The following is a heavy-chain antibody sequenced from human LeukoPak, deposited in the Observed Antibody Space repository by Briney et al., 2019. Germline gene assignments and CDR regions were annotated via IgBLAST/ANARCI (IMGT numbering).Heavy chain of an antibody. J-gene: IGHJ4*02. D-gene: IGHD5-18*01. V-gene: IGHV3-30*18. Sequence: GSLRLSCAASGFTFSSYGMHWVRQAPGKGLEWVAVISYDGSNKYYADSVKGRFTISRDNSKNTLYLQMNSLRAEDMAVYYCAKEVNTAMIDYWGQGTLVTVSS. CDR1: GFTFSSYG. CDR2: ISYDGSNK. CDR3: AKEVNTAMIDY.